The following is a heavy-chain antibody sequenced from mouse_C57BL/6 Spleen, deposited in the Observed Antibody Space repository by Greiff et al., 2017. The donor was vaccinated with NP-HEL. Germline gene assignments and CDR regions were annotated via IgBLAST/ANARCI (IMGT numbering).Heavy chain of an antibody. J-gene: IGHJ2*01. Sequence: EVKLMESGGDLVKPGGSLKLSCAASGFTFSSYGMSWVRQTPDKRLEWVATISSGGSYTYYPDSVKGRFTISRDNAKNTLYLQMSSLKSEDTAMYYCARHDATPFDYWGQGTTLTVSS. CDR2: ISSGGSYT. D-gene: IGHD1-1*01. CDR1: GFTFSSYG. CDR3: ARHDATPFDY. V-gene: IGHV5-6*01.